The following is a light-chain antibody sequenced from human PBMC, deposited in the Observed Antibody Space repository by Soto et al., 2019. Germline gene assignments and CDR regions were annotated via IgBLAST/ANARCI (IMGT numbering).Light chain of an antibody. CDR2: KAS. CDR3: QQYNDYPWT. CDR1: QSINSW. Sequence: DIKMTQSPSTLSASVGDRVTITCRASQSINSWLAWYQQKPGKAPNLLIYKASSLEGGVPSRFSGSGSGTEFTLTISSLQPDDFASYYCQQYNDYPWTFGPGTKVEIK. J-gene: IGKJ1*01. V-gene: IGKV1-5*03.